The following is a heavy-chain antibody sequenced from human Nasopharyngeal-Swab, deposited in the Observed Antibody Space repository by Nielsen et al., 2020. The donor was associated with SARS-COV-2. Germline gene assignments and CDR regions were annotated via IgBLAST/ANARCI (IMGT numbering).Heavy chain of an antibody. Sequence: SETLSLTCTVSGASISSGGYYWSWIRQHPGKGLEWIGYIYFSGTTYYNPSLKSRVTISVDTSKNQFSLKLSSVTAADTAVYYCARVNVVRGVIIGPDCWGQGTLVTVSS. CDR1: GASISSGGYY. V-gene: IGHV4-31*03. CDR3: ARVNVVRGVIIGPDC. J-gene: IGHJ4*02. CDR2: IYFSGTT. D-gene: IGHD3-10*01.